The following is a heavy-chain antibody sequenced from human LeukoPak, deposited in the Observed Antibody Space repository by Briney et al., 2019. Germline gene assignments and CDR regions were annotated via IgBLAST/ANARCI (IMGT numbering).Heavy chain of an antibody. V-gene: IGHV3-21*01. CDR1: GFTFSSYS. CDR3: ARDEAGDYDVGDYFDY. Sequence: GGSLRLSCAASGFTFSSYSMNWVRQAPGKGLEWVSSISSSSSYIYYADSVKGRFTISRDNSKNTLYLQMNSLRAEDTAVYYCARDEAGDYDVGDYFDYWGQGTLVTVSS. D-gene: IGHD4-17*01. CDR2: ISSSSSYI. J-gene: IGHJ4*02.